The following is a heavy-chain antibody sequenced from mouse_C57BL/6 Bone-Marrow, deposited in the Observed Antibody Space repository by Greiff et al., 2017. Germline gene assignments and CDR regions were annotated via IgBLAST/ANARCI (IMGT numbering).Heavy chain of an antibody. CDR2: IDPSDSYT. Sequence: VQLQQPGAELVMPGASVKLSCKASGYTFTSYWMHWVKQRPGQGLEWIGEIDPSDSYTNYNQKFKGKSTLTVDKSSSTAYMQLSSLTSEDSAVYYCARKQLRRPAMDYWGQGTSVTVSS. CDR3: ARKQLRRPAMDY. V-gene: IGHV1-69*01. CDR1: GYTFTSYW. D-gene: IGHD3-2*02. J-gene: IGHJ4*01.